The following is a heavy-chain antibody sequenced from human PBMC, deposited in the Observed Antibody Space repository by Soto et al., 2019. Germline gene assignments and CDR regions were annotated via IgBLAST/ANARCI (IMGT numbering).Heavy chain of an antibody. CDR3: ARESTGSYISWFDP. Sequence: QVQLVESGGGVVQPGRSLRLSCAASGFTFSSYGMHWVRQAPGKGLEWVAVIWYDGSNKYYADSVKGRFTISRDNSKNTLYLQMNRLRAEDTAVYYWARESTGSYISWFDPWGQGTLVTVSS. J-gene: IGHJ5*02. V-gene: IGHV3-33*01. CDR2: IWYDGSNK. CDR1: GFTFSSYG. D-gene: IGHD3-10*01.